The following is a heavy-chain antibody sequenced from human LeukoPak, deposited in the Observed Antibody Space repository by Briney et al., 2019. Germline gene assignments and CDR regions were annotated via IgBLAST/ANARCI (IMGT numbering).Heavy chain of an antibody. CDR2: IRYSGST. Sequence: PWETLSLTCNVSGGSISSNTYFWGWIRRPPGKGLEWIGSIRYSGSTYYNPSLKSRVTISVDTSKKQISLKLRSVTAADTAVYFCARDKAQSDAFDIWGQGTMVTVSS. CDR1: GGSISSNTYF. V-gene: IGHV4-39*07. J-gene: IGHJ3*02. CDR3: ARDKAQSDAFDI.